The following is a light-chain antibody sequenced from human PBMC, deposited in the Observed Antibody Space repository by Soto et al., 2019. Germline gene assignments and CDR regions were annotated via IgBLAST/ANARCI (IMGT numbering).Light chain of an antibody. CDR3: QQYNGYSST. Sequence: DIQMTQSPSTLSASVGDRVTISCRASQSISRLLAWYQQKPGKAPKLLIYDASNLESVVPSRFSGSASGTEFTLTISSLQPEDFATYYCQQYNGYSSTFGQGTKVDIK. J-gene: IGKJ1*01. CDR2: DAS. V-gene: IGKV1-5*01. CDR1: QSISRL.